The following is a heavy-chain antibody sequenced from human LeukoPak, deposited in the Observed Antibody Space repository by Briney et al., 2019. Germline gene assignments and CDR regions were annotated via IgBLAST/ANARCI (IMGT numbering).Heavy chain of an antibody. CDR1: GFTFSDYG. J-gene: IGHJ4*02. V-gene: IGHV3-30*18. CDR2: ISYDGTKK. Sequence: GGSLRLSCAASGFTFSDYGIHWVRQAPGEGLQWVAVISYDGTKKYYADSVKGRLTISRDNSNNTLYLQINSLKAEDTAVYYCTKGPDPGGFGYWGQGTLVTVSS. D-gene: IGHD3-10*01. CDR3: TKGPDPGGFGY.